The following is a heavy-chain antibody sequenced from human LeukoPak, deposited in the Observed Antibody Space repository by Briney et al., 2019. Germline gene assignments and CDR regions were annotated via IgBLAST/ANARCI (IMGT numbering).Heavy chain of an antibody. CDR1: GFTFSSYG. Sequence: GGSLRLSCAASGFTFSSYGMHWVRQAPGRGLEWVAVIWFDGSYKYYGDSVKGRFTISRDNSKNTLYLQMSSLRAEDTAVYYCARDRDTAMQYFDNWGQGTLVTVSS. CDR3: ARDRDTAMQYFDN. V-gene: IGHV3-33*01. CDR2: IWFDGSYK. D-gene: IGHD5-18*01. J-gene: IGHJ4*02.